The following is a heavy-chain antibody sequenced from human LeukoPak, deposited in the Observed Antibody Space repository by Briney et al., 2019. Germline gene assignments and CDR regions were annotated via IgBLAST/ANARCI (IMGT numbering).Heavy chain of an antibody. CDR3: ARRGYGSGSFNRYYFDY. Sequence: SETLSLTCTVSGGSISSYYWSWIPQPPGKGLEWIGYIYYSRSTNYNTSHKSRVTISVDTSKNQFYLKLSSVTAADTAVYYCARRGYGSGSFNRYYFDYWGQGTLVTVSS. D-gene: IGHD3-10*01. CDR1: GGSISSYY. CDR2: IYYSRST. J-gene: IGHJ4*02. V-gene: IGHV4-59*08.